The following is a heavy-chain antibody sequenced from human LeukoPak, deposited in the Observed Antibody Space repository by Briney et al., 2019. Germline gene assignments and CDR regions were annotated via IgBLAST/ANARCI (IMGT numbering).Heavy chain of an antibody. CDR2: ISAYNGNT. J-gene: IGHJ6*03. D-gene: IGHD3-3*01. CDR3: AREILIYDSWFGSVYYYYMDV. V-gene: IGHV1-18*01. Sequence: ASVKVSCKASGYTFTSYGIGWVRQAPGQGLEWMGWISAYNGNTNYAQKLQGRVTMTTDTSTSTAYMELRSLRSDDTAVYYCAREILIYDSWFGSVYYYYMDVWGKGTTVTVSS. CDR1: GYTFTSYG.